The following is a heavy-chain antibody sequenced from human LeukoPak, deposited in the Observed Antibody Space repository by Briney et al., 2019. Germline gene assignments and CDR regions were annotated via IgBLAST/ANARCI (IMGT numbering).Heavy chain of an antibody. CDR1: GFTFNNYS. D-gene: IGHD3-10*01. Sequence: QSGGSLRLSCSASGFTFNNYSMNWVRQTPGGRLAWVAFIGISSGPLLYADSVKGRFTISRDNAKASVYLQMNRLRAEDTAVYSCARAKGYTSSYSFDYWGQGILVTVSS. CDR2: IGISSGPL. CDR3: ARAKGYTSSYSFDY. V-gene: IGHV3-48*04. J-gene: IGHJ4*02.